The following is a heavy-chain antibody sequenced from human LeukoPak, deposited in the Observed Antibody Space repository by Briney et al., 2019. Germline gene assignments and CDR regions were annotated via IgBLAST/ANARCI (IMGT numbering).Heavy chain of an antibody. CDR3: VRGDTYGRY. Sequence: GGSLRLSCAASGFTFSDYYMSWIRQAPGKGLEWVSYISNRGTTIYYADSVKGRFTISRDNARSSLYLQMNSLRAEDTAVYYCVRGDTYGRYWGQGTLVTVSS. CDR1: GFTFSDYY. D-gene: IGHD5-18*01. CDR2: ISNRGTTI. V-gene: IGHV3-11*01. J-gene: IGHJ4*02.